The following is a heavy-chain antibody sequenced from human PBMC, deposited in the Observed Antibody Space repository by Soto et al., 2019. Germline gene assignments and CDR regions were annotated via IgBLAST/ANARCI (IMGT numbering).Heavy chain of an antibody. V-gene: IGHV3-43*02. CDR2: INADGSEK. CDR1: EFTFADYA. D-gene: IGHD3-22*01. J-gene: IGHJ4*02. Sequence: VHMVESGGGVVHPGGSLRLSCAVSEFTFADYAVHWVRQSAGKGLEWVSFINADGSEKYYADSVRGRFTISRDNSKDSFYLQMNSLRLEDTAMYYCAKAKFYYDSSPYDSWGQGTLVTVSS. CDR3: AKAKFYYDSSPYDS.